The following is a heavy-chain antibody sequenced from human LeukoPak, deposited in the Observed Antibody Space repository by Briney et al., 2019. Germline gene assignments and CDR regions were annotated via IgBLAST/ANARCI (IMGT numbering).Heavy chain of an antibody. V-gene: IGHV3-23*01. CDR2: ISGSGGST. J-gene: IGHJ5*02. Sequence: PGGSQRLSCAASGFTFSSYAMSWVRQAPGKGLEWVSAISGSGGSTYYADSVKGRFTISRDNSKNTLYLQMNSLRAEDTAVYYCATVTYYYDSSGFPVPWGQGTLVTVSS. CDR3: ATVTYYYDSSGFPVP. D-gene: IGHD3-22*01. CDR1: GFTFSSYA.